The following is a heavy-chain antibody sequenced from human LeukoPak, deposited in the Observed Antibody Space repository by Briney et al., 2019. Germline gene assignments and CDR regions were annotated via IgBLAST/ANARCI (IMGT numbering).Heavy chain of an antibody. Sequence: GASVMVSCKASGYTFTSYYMHWVRQAPGQGLEWMGIINPSGGSTSYAQKFQGRVTMTRDTSTSTVYMELSSLRSEDTAVYYCARVAKVWGSYRSPDYWGQGTLVTVSS. CDR1: GYTFTSYY. CDR2: INPSGGST. V-gene: IGHV1-46*01. CDR3: ARVAKVWGSYRSPDY. D-gene: IGHD3-16*02. J-gene: IGHJ4*02.